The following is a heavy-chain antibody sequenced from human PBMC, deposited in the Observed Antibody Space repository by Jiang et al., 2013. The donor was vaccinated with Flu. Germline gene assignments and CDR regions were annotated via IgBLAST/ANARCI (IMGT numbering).Heavy chain of an antibody. V-gene: IGHV4-59*08. CDR1: GGPFNIYY. Sequence: LLKPSETLSLTCTVSGGPFNIYYWSWIRQPPGKGLEWIGYIYYSGTTQYNPSLKSRVTISVDSSRNQFSLKLSSVTAADTAVYYCARHRYGDNYFRDWGQGSLVTVSS. CDR3: ARHRYGDNYFRD. J-gene: IGHJ4*02. CDR2: IYYSGTT. D-gene: IGHD4-17*01.